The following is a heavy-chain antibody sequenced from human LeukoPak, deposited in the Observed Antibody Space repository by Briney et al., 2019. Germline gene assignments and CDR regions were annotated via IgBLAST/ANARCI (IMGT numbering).Heavy chain of an antibody. CDR2: IYYSGST. J-gene: IGHJ2*01. V-gene: IGHV4-59*12. CDR3: ASSQVAAGTWWYFDL. CDR1: GGSISSYY. D-gene: IGHD6-13*01. Sequence: SETLSLTCTVSGGSISSYYWSWIRQPPGKGLEWIGYIYYSGSTSYNPSLKSRVTISVDTSKNQFSLKLSSVTAADTAVYYCASSQVAAGTWWYFDLWGRGTLVTVSS.